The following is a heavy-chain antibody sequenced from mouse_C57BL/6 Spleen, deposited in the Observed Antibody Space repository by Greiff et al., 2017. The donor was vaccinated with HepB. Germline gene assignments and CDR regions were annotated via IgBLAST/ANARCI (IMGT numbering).Heavy chain of an antibody. J-gene: IGHJ3*01. CDR1: GYTFTSYG. CDR3: ARVYYDYDHVAFAY. D-gene: IGHD2-4*01. V-gene: IGHV1-81*01. CDR2: IYPRSGNT. Sequence: VKLQESGAELARPGASVKLSCKASGYTFTSYGISWVKQRTGQGLEWIGEIYPRSGNTYYNEKFKGKATLTADKSSSTAYMELRSLTSEDSAVYFCARVYYDYDHVAFAYWGQGTLVTVSA.